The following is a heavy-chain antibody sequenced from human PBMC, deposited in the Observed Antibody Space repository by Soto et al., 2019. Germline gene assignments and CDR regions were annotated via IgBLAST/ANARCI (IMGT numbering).Heavy chain of an antibody. J-gene: IGHJ4*02. CDR1: GFTFSSYA. CDR2: NSGSGGST. D-gene: IGHD3-3*01. V-gene: IGHV3-23*01. CDR3: AKSEEDYGYYWFDY. Sequence: PGGSLRLSCAASGFTFSSYAMSWVRQAPGKGLEWVSANSGSGGSTYYADSVKGRFTISRDNSKNTLYLQMNSLRAEDTAVYYCAKSEEDYGYYWFDYWGQGTLVTVSS.